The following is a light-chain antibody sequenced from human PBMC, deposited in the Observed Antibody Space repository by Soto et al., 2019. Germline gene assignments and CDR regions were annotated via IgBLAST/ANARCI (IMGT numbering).Light chain of an antibody. Sequence: QSVLTQPPSASATPGQRVTISCSGSSSNIGSNTVNWYQQLPGTAHKLLIYSNNQRLSGVPDRFSGSKSGTSASLAISGLQSEDEADYYCAAWDDSLNGPLFGGGTKLTVL. J-gene: IGLJ2*01. V-gene: IGLV1-44*01. CDR3: AAWDDSLNGPL. CDR2: SNN. CDR1: SSNIGSNT.